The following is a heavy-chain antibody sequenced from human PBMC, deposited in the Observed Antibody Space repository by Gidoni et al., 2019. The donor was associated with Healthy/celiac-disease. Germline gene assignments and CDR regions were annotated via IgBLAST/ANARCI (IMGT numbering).Heavy chain of an antibody. CDR1: GGSISSSSYY. CDR3: ARHPRSSGWYALRHGGNWFDP. V-gene: IGHV4-39*01. CDR2: IYYSGST. D-gene: IGHD6-19*01. Sequence: QLQLQESGPGLVKPSETLSLTCTVSGGSISSSSYYWGWIRQPPGKGLEWIGSIYYSGSTYYNPSLKSRVTISVDTSKNQFSLKLSSVTAADTAVYYCARHPRSSGWYALRHGGNWFDPWGQGTLVTVSS. J-gene: IGHJ5*02.